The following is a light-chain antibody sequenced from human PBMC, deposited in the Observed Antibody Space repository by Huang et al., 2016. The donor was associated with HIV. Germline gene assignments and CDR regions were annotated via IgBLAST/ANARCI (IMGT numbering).Light chain of an antibody. CDR1: QSISSS. V-gene: IGKV1-39*01. Sequence: DIQMTQSPSSLSASVGDRVTITCRASQSISSSLNWYQHKPGKAPKILIYVASRLQSGVPSRFSGSGSGTDFTLTISSLQPEDFATYYCQQSYSTPRTFGQGTKVEIK. CDR3: QQSYSTPRT. J-gene: IGKJ1*01. CDR2: VAS.